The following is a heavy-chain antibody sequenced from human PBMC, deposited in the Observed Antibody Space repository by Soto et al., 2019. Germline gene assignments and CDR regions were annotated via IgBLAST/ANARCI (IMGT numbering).Heavy chain of an antibody. CDR3: ARGLYSSGWFFDY. V-gene: IGHV4-34*01. CDR1: GGSFSGYY. CDR2: INHSGST. J-gene: IGHJ4*02. D-gene: IGHD6-19*01. Sequence: SETLSLTCAVYGGSFSGYYWSWIRQPPGKGLEWIGEINHSGSTNYNPSLKSRVTISVDTSKNQFSLKLSSVTAADTAVYYCARGLYSSGWFFDYWGQGTLVTVSS.